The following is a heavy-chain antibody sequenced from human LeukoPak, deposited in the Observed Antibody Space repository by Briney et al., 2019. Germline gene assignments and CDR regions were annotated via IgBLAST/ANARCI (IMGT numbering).Heavy chain of an antibody. D-gene: IGHD3-22*01. CDR1: GYTFTSYG. V-gene: IGHV1-18*01. Sequence: ASVKVSCKASGYTFTSYGISWARQAPGQGLEWMGWISAYNGNTNYAQKLQGRVTMTTDTSTSTAYMELRSLRSDDTAVYYCARDWVDRPLTTYYYYYGMDVWGQGTTVTVSS. CDR3: ARDWVDRPLTTYYYYYGMDV. J-gene: IGHJ6*02. CDR2: ISAYNGNT.